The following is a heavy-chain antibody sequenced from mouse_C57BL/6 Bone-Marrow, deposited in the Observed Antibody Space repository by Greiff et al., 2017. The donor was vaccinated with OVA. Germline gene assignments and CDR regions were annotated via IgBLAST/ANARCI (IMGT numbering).Heavy chain of an antibody. CDR3: TYYYGSSPDY. V-gene: IGHV14-4*01. CDR2: IDPENGDT. J-gene: IGHJ2*01. D-gene: IGHD1-1*01. CDR1: GFNIKDDY. Sequence: VQLQQSGAELVRPGASVKLSCTASGFNIKDDYMPWVKQRPEQGLEWIGWIDPENGDTEYASKFQGKATITADTSSHTAYLQLSSLTSEDTAVYYCTYYYGSSPDYWGQGTTLTVSS.